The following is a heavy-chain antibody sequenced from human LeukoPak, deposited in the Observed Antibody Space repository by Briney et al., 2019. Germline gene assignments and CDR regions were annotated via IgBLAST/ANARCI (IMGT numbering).Heavy chain of an antibody. D-gene: IGHD3-3*01. V-gene: IGHV3-53*04. J-gene: IGHJ4*02. Sequence: PGGSLRLSRAASGFTVSSNYMSWVRQAPGKGLEWVSVIYSGGSTYYADSVKGRFTISRHNSKNTLYLQMNSLRAEDTAVYYCASGPQMLTIFGVVIPYYFDYWGQGTLVTVSS. CDR3: ASGPQMLTIFGVVIPYYFDY. CDR2: IYSGGST. CDR1: GFTVSSNY.